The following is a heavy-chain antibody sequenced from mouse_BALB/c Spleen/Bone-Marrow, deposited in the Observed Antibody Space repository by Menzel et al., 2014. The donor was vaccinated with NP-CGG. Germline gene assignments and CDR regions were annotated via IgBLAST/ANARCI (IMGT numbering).Heavy chain of an antibody. J-gene: IGHJ2*01. CDR3: AGEYPVY. Sequence: QVQLKESGPELVKHGASVKISCKASGYAFSRSWMNWVKQRPGQGLEWIGRIYPGDGDTNYNGKFKGKATLTADKSSSTAYMQLSSLTSEDSAVYFCAGEYPVYWGQGTTRAVSS. D-gene: IGHD5-2*01. CDR1: GYAFSRSW. CDR2: IYPGDGDT. V-gene: IGHV1-82*01.